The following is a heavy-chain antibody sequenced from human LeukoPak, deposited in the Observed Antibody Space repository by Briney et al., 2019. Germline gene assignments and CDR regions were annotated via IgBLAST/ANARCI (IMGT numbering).Heavy chain of an antibody. Sequence: GGSLRLSCAASGFTFSTYTMNWVRQAPGKGLEWVSSISSTSDYMYYADAVKGRFLISRDNAKTSLYLQMNSLRDEDTAIYYCAKDGGGGNFVNWFDPWGQGTLVTVSS. CDR2: ISSTSDYM. CDR1: GFTFSTYT. V-gene: IGHV3-21*01. D-gene: IGHD1-7*01. J-gene: IGHJ5*02. CDR3: AKDGGGGNFVNWFDP.